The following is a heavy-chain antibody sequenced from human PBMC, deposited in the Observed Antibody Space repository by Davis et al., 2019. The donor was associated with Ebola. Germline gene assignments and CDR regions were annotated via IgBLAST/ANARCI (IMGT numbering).Heavy chain of an antibody. CDR1: GYTFTSYA. CDR3: ARIRATIGFFDY. J-gene: IGHJ4*02. Sequence: ASVKVSCKASGYTFTSYAMHWVRQAPGQRLEWMGWINAGNGNTTYSQKFQGRVTITRDTSASTAYMELSSLRSEDTAVYYCARIRATIGFFDYWGQGTLVTVSS. CDR2: INAGNGNT. V-gene: IGHV1-3*01. D-gene: IGHD5-12*01.